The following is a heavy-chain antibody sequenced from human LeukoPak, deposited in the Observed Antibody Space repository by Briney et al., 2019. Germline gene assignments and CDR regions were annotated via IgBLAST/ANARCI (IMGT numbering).Heavy chain of an antibody. D-gene: IGHD6-19*01. Sequence: ASVKVSCKASGYTFTSYDISWVRQAPGQGLEWMGWISAYNGNTNYAQKLQGRVTMTTDTSTSTAYMELRSLRSDDTAVYYCARRVAVAGQDAFDIWGQGTMVTVSS. V-gene: IGHV1-18*01. J-gene: IGHJ3*02. CDR3: ARRVAVAGQDAFDI. CDR1: GYTFTSYD. CDR2: ISAYNGNT.